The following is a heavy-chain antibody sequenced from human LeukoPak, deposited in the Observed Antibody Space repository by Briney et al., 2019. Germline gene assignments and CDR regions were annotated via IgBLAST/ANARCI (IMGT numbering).Heavy chain of an antibody. CDR2: MNPNSGNT. CDR1: GYTFTSYD. CDR3: ARGSPYYDFWSGYSYPFDY. J-gene: IGHJ4*02. Sequence: RASVKVSCKASGYTFTSYDINWVRQATGQGLEWMGWMNPNSGNTGYAQKFQGRVTITRNTSISTAYMELSSLRSEDTAVYYCARGSPYYDFWSGYSYPFDYWGQGTLVTVSS. V-gene: IGHV1-8*03. D-gene: IGHD3-3*01.